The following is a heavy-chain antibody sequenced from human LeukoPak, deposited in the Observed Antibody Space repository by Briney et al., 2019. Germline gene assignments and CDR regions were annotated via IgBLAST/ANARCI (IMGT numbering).Heavy chain of an antibody. J-gene: IGHJ3*02. D-gene: IGHD3-10*02. CDR2: ISSSGSTI. CDR3: ARELMSYAFDI. V-gene: IGHV3-11*01. CDR1: GFTFSDYY. Sequence: GGSLRLSCAASGFTFSDYYMSWIRQAPGKGLEWVSYISSSGSTIYYADSVKGRFTISRDNAKNSLHLQMNSLRAEDTAVYYCARELMSYAFDIWGQGTMVTVSS.